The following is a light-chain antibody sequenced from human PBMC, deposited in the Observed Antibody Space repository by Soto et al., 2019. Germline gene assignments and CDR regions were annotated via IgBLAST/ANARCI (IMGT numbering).Light chain of an antibody. CDR2: GAS. J-gene: IGKJ1*01. Sequence: EIVLTHSPATLSLSPGERATLTCRASQSVSSYLAWYQQKPGQAPRVLIYGASSRATGIPDRFSGSGSGTDFTLTIRRLEPEDFAVYYCQQYGRSTWTFGQGTKVDIK. CDR1: QSVSSY. CDR3: QQYGRSTWT. V-gene: IGKV3-20*01.